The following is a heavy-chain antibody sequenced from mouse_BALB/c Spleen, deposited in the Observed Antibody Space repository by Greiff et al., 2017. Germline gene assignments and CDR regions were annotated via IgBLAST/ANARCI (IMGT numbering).Heavy chain of an antibody. J-gene: IGHJ4*01. V-gene: IGHV5-6-3*01. CDR1: GFTFSSYG. D-gene: IGHD2-1*01. CDR3: AREGDGNYDYYAMDY. Sequence: DVKLVESGGGLVQPGGSLKLSCAASGFTFSSYGMSWVRQTPDKRLELVATINSNGGSTYYPDSVKGRFTISRDNAKNTLYLQMSSLKSEDTAMYYCAREGDGNYDYYAMDYWGQGTSVTVSS. CDR2: INSNGGST.